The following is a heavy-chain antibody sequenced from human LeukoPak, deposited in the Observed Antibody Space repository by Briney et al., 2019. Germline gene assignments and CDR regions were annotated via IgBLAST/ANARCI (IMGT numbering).Heavy chain of an antibody. J-gene: IGHJ4*02. Sequence: GASVKVSCKASGYTFTGYYMHWVRQAPGQGLEWMGWINPNSGGTNYAQKFQGWVTMTRDTSTSTVYMELSSLRSEDTAVYYCASSGTVTTLFDYWGQGTLVTVSS. CDR3: ASSGTVTTLFDY. CDR2: INPNSGGT. D-gene: IGHD4-17*01. CDR1: GYTFTGYY. V-gene: IGHV1-2*04.